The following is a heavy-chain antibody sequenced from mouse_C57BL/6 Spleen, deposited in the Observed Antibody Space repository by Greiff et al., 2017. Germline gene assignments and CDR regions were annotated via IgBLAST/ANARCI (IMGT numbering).Heavy chain of an antibody. CDR3: ARDYYCPMDY. D-gene: IGHD2-4*01. CDR2: IYPSDSET. Sequence: QVQLQQPGAELVRPGSSVKLSCKASGYTFTSYWMDWVKQRPGQGLEWIGNIYPSDSETHYNQKFKDKATLTVDKSSSTAYMQLSSLTSEDSAVYYCARDYYCPMDYWGQGTSVTVSS. V-gene: IGHV1-61*01. CDR1: GYTFTSYW. J-gene: IGHJ4*01.